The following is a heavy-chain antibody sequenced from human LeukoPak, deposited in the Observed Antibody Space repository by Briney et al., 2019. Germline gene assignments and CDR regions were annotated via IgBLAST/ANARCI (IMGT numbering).Heavy chain of an antibody. D-gene: IGHD6-13*01. Sequence: GGSLRLSCAASGFTFSSYGMHWVRQAPGKGLEWVAVISYDGSNKYYADSVKGRFTISRDNSKNTLYLQMNSLRAEDTAVYYCARERAAAHSDYFDYWGQGTLVTVSS. CDR3: ARERAAAHSDYFDY. J-gene: IGHJ4*02. CDR2: ISYDGSNK. CDR1: GFTFSSYG. V-gene: IGHV3-30*03.